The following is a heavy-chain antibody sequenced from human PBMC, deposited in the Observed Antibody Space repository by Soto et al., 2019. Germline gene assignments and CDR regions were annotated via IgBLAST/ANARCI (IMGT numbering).Heavy chain of an antibody. CDR2: ISVSGGST. J-gene: IGHJ6*02. D-gene: IGHD2-15*01. Sequence: PGGSLRLSCAASGFTFSSYAMICVLQQPGKGLEWVSAISVSGGSTYYEDSVKGRFTISRDNSKNTLYLQMNSLIAEDTAVYYCAKGVRIARYYYGMDVWGQGTTVTVSS. V-gene: IGHV3-23*01. CDR3: AKGVRIARYYYGMDV. CDR1: GFTFSSYA.